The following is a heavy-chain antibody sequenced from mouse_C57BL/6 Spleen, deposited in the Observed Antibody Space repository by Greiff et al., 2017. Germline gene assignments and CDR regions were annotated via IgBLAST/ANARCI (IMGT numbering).Heavy chain of an antibody. D-gene: IGHD1-1*01. CDR2: IYPGNSDT. J-gene: IGHJ2*01. Sequence: VQLKESGTVLARPGASVKMSCKTSGYTFTSYWMHWVKQRPGQGLEWIGAIYPGNSDTSYNQKFKGKAKLTAVTSASPAYMELSSLTNEDSAVYYCTRRTYITTVVATKNYFDYWGQGTTLTVSS. CDR1: GYTFTSYW. V-gene: IGHV1-5*01. CDR3: TRRTYITTVVATKNYFDY.